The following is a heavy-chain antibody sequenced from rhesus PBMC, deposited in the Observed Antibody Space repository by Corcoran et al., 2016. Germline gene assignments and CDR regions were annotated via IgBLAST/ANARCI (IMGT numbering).Heavy chain of an antibody. J-gene: IGHJ4*01. Sequence: QVQLQESGPGLVKPSETLSLTCAVSGGSISSGYYYWSWIRQPPGKGLEWIGYITYIGSTSYNPSLKSRVTISRDTSKNQFSLKLSSVTAADTAVYYCARDQRGAPFDYWGQGVLVTVSS. CDR2: ITYIGST. D-gene: IGHD3-34*01. CDR3: ARDQRGAPFDY. CDR1: GGSISSGYYY. V-gene: IGHV4-122*02.